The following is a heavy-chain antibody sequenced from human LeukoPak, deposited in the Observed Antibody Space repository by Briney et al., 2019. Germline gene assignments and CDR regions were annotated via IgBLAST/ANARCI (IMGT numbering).Heavy chain of an antibody. Sequence: PGGSLRLSCAASGFTFSSYAMNWVRQAPGKGLEWVSIVSGSGDITFYADSVKGRFTISRDNSKNTLYLQMSSLRAEDMAVYYCAKKVGGIYAFDMWGQGTMVTVSS. J-gene: IGHJ3*02. D-gene: IGHD1-26*01. CDR1: GFTFSSYA. CDR3: AKKVGGIYAFDM. CDR2: VSGSGDIT. V-gene: IGHV3-23*01.